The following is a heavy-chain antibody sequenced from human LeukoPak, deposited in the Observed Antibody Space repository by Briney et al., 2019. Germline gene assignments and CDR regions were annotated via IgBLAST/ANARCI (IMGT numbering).Heavy chain of an antibody. CDR1: GNYW. Sequence: GGSLRLSCAASGNYWMHWVRQAPGKGLVWVSHINSDGSWTGYADSVKGRFTISKDNAKNTVYLQMNNLRAEDTAVYYCVSFYETYWGRGTLVTASS. CDR2: INSDGSWT. CDR3: VSFYETY. V-gene: IGHV3-74*01. J-gene: IGHJ4*02. D-gene: IGHD2-2*01.